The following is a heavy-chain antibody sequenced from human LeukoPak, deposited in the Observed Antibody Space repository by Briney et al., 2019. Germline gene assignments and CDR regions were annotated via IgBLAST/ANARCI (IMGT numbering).Heavy chain of an antibody. J-gene: IGHJ5*02. D-gene: IGHD3-16*01. V-gene: IGHV3-30*03. CDR2: ISHDGGAK. CDR3: ARDWGSSGWYNWFDP. Sequence: GGSLRLSCGVSGFSIGNYGMHWIRQAPGKGLEWVAMISHDGGAKYYGDSVKGRLTISRDNSDNTLYLQMNSLRVEDTAVYYCARDWGSSGWYNWFDPWGQGILVTVSS. CDR1: GFSIGNYG.